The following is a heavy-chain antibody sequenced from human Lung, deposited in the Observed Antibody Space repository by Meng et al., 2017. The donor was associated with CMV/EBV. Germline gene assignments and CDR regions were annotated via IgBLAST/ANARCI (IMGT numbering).Heavy chain of an antibody. V-gene: IGHV3-9*01. CDR3: AKGGGERVTFDAMDV. D-gene: IGHD2-21*02. CDR2: ISGNTGFI. Sequence: SCAASGFTFDDFAMHWVRQTPGEGLEWVSGISGNTGFIGYADSVTGRFTISRDNAKKTLSLQMNTLRSEDTALYYCAKGGGERVTFDAMDVWGQGTTVTVSS. J-gene: IGHJ6*02. CDR1: GFTFDDFA.